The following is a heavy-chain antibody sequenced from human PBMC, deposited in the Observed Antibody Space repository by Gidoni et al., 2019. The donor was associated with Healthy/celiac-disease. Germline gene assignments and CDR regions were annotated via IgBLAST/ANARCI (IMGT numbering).Heavy chain of an antibody. J-gene: IGHJ3*02. V-gene: IGHV3-15*01. D-gene: IGHD3-10*01. CDR2: INSKTDGGTT. Sequence: EVQLVESGGGFVKPGGSIRLSCAASGFTFLNAWMSWVRQAPRKGLEWVGSINSKTDGGTTEYAAPVKGIFTISSDDSNNTLYLQMNSLKTEDTAVYYCTTDPYSGSDAFDIWGQGTMVTVSS. CDR3: TTDPYSGSDAFDI. CDR1: GFTFLNAW.